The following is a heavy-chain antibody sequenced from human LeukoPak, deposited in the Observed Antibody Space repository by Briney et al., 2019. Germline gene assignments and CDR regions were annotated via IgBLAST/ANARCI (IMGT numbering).Heavy chain of an antibody. Sequence: QPGRSLRLSCAASGFTFSNYAMHWARQAPGTGLEWVGSLTDSGDATYYADSVKGRLTISRDNSNSTLYLHISGLRDEDTAVYYCARGYSHNSGGWLDPWGQGTLVTVSS. V-gene: IGHV3-23*01. CDR2: LTDSGDAT. J-gene: IGHJ5*02. CDR3: ARGYSHNSGGWLDP. CDR1: GFTFSNYA. D-gene: IGHD5-12*01.